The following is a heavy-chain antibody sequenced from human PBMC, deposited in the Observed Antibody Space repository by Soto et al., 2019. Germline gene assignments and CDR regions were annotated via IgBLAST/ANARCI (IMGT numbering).Heavy chain of an antibody. CDR3: AKAHYSDSSALLGGGAFDI. V-gene: IGHV3-23*01. CDR1: GFTFSSYA. CDR2: ISGSGGST. J-gene: IGHJ3*02. D-gene: IGHD3-22*01. Sequence: GGSLRLSCAASGFTFSSYAMSWVRQAPGKGLEWVSAISGSGGSTYYADSVKGRFTISRDNSKNTLYLQMNSLRAEDTAVYYCAKAHYSDSSALLGGGAFDIWGQGTMVTVSS.